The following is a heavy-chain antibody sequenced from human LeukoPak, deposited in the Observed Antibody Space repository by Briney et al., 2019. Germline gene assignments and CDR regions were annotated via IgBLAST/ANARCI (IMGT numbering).Heavy chain of an antibody. V-gene: IGHV3-23*01. CDR3: ARDFHSLSYYDILTGYPYNWFDP. CDR1: GFTFSSYA. J-gene: IGHJ5*02. CDR2: ISSSGSGGNT. Sequence: GGSLRLSCAASGFTFSSYAMSWARQAPGKGLEWVSGISSSGSGGNTYYADFVKGRFTISRDNSKNTLYLQMNSLRAEDTAVYYCARDFHSLSYYDILTGYPYNWFDPWGQGTLVTVSS. D-gene: IGHD3-9*01.